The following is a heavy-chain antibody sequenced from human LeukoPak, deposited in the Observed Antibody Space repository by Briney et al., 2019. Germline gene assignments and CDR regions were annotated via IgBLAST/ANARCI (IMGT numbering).Heavy chain of an antibody. D-gene: IGHD2-2*01. CDR3: ARAHQPLSGGNWFDP. CDR2: INPSGGST. Sequence: ASVKVSCKASGYTFTSYYMHWVRQAPGQGLEWMGIINPSGGSTSYAQKFQGRVTMTRDTSTSPVYMELSSLRSEDTAVYYCARAHQPLSGGNWFDPWGQGTLVTVSS. J-gene: IGHJ5*02. CDR1: GYTFTSYY. V-gene: IGHV1-46*01.